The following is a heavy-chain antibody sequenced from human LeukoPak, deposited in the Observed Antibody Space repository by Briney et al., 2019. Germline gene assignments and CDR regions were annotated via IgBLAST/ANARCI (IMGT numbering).Heavy chain of an antibody. CDR2: ISSSSSYI. J-gene: IGHJ3*02. Sequence: PGGSLRLSCAASGFTFSTYVMTWVRQAPGKGLEWVSSISSSSSYIYYADSVKGRFTISRDNAKNSLYLQMNSLRAEDTAVYYCAREAPPAAYDAFDIWGQGTMVTVSS. V-gene: IGHV3-21*01. CDR1: GFTFSTYV. D-gene: IGHD2-2*01. CDR3: AREAPPAAYDAFDI.